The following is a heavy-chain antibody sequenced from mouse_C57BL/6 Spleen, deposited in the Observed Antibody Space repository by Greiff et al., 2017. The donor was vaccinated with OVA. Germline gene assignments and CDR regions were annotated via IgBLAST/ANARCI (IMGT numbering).Heavy chain of an antibody. Sequence: QVQLQQPGAELVKPGASVKLSCKASGYPFTSSWMHWVKQRPGRGLEWLGRFDPNSGGTTSNEKFKSKATLTVDKPSRTAYMQLSSLTSEDSAVYYCARSYDSAMDYWGQGTSVTVSS. D-gene: IGHD2-4*01. CDR3: ARSYDSAMDY. J-gene: IGHJ4*01. CDR1: GYPFTSSW. CDR2: FDPNSGGT. V-gene: IGHV1-72*01.